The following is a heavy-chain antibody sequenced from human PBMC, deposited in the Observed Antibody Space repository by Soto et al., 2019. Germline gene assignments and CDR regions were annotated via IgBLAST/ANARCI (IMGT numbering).Heavy chain of an antibody. V-gene: IGHV4-31*03. D-gene: IGHD2-15*01. CDR2: IYYSGST. CDR3: ARETRYCSGGSCYSEGRTKVNHFDY. Sequence: PSETLSLTCTVSGGSISSGGYYWSWISQHPGKGLEWIGYIYYSGSTYYNPSLKSRVTISVDTSKNQFSLKLSSVTAADTAVYYCARETRYCSGGSCYSEGRTKVNHFDYWGQGTLVTVSS. J-gene: IGHJ4*02. CDR1: GGSISSGGYY.